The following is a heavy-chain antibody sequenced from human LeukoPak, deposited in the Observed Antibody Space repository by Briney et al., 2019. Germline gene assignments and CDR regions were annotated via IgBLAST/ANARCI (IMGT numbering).Heavy chain of an antibody. D-gene: IGHD6-6*01. CDR3: GRVAARPHFDT. CDR1: GYTFTSYA. Sequence: ASVKVSCKASGYTFTSYAMHWVRQAPGQRLEWMGWINAGNGNTKYSQKFQGRVTITRDTSASTAYMELSSLRSEDTAVYYCGRVAARPHFDTGGRGPLVPVPS. V-gene: IGHV1-3*01. J-gene: IGHJ4*02. CDR2: INAGNGNT.